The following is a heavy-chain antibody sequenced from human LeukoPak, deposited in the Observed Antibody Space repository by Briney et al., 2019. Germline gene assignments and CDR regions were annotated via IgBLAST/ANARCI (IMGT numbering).Heavy chain of an antibody. J-gene: IGHJ4*02. CDR2: IIPIFGTT. V-gene: IGHV1-69*06. D-gene: IGHD3-22*01. Sequence: SVKVSCKASGGTFNSYAISWVRQAPGRGLEWMGGIIPIFGTTNYARKFRGRVTLTADKSTRTAYMELSSLRSEDTAVYYCASSPVYDSSGYSRYWGQGTLVTVSS. CDR1: GGTFNSYA. CDR3: ASSPVYDSSGYSRY.